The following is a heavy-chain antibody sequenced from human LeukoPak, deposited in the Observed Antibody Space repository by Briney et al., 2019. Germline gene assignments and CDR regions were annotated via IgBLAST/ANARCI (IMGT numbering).Heavy chain of an antibody. D-gene: IGHD6-6*01. V-gene: IGHV1-8*03. CDR1: GYTFTSYD. CDR3: ARDGRGSSSSSNFDY. Sequence: ASVKVSCKASGYTFTSYDINWVRQATGRGLEWMGWMNPNSGNTGYAQKFQGRVTITRNTSISTAYMELSGLRSEDTAVYYCARDGRGSSSSSNFDYWGQGTLVTVSS. CDR2: MNPNSGNT. J-gene: IGHJ4*02.